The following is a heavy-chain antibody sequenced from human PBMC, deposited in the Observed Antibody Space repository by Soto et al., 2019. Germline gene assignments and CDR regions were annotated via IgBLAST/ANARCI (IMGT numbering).Heavy chain of an antibody. D-gene: IGHD3-22*01. V-gene: IGHV3-30*03. CDR2: ISYDGSNK. Sequence: TGGSLRLSCAASGFTFSSYSMHWVRQAPGKGLEWVAVISYDGSNKYYADSVKGRFTISRDNSKNTLYLQMNSLRAEDTAVYYCARDYYYDSSGYLDWGQGTLVTVSS. CDR1: GFTFSSYS. CDR3: ARDYYYDSSGYLD. J-gene: IGHJ4*02.